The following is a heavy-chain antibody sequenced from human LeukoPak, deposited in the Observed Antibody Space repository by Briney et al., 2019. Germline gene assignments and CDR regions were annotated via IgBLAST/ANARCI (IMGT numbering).Heavy chain of an antibody. CDR2: ISVRSNYI. D-gene: IGHD3-22*01. CDR1: GYTFSSFS. V-gene: IGHV3-21*01. Sequence: GGSLRLSCAASGYTFSSFSINWVRQAPGKGLEWVSSISVRSNYIYYADSVRGRFSISRDDARNSLYLQMDSLRGDDTAVYYCARLRRNSDSSGYYYYYDYWGQATLVTVSS. J-gene: IGHJ1*01. CDR3: ARLRRNSDSSGYYYYYDY.